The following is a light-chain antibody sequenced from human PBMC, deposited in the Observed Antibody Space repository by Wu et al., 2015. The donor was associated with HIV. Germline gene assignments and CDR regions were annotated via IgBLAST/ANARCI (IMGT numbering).Light chain of an antibody. Sequence: EIVLTQSPGTLSLSPGERVTLSCRASQNISSSSLAWYQQKPGQAPRLLVYGASIRATGIPDRFSGSGSGTDFTLSISRLEPEDFAVYYCQQYGFSLPYTFGQGTRLDIK. V-gene: IGKV3-20*01. CDR1: QNISSSS. CDR2: GAS. CDR3: QQYGFSLPYT. J-gene: IGKJ2*01.